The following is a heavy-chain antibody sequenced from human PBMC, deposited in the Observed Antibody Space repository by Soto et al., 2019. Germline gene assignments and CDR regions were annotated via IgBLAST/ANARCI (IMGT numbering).Heavy chain of an antibody. CDR1: GFTFSSYG. CDR3: ARDPYSSGWYGWDY. Sequence: GGSLRLSCAASGFTFSSYGMHWVRQAPGKGLEWVAVIWYDGSNKYYADSVKGRFTISRDNSKNTLYLQMNSLRAEDTAVYYCARDPYSSGWYGWDYWGQGTLVTVSS. V-gene: IGHV3-33*01. CDR2: IWYDGSNK. J-gene: IGHJ4*02. D-gene: IGHD6-19*01.